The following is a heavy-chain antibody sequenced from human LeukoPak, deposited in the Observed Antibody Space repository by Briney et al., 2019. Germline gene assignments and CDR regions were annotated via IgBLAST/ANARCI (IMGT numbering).Heavy chain of an antibody. Sequence: QPGGSLRLSCAASRFTFSSYAMSWVRQAPGKGLEWVSAISGSGGSTYYADSVEGRFTISRDNSKNTLYLQMNSLRAEDTAVYYCAKSPGWGYCSSTSCYLYFDFWGQGTLVTVSS. D-gene: IGHD2-2*01. V-gene: IGHV3-23*01. CDR2: ISGSGGST. CDR1: RFTFSSYA. CDR3: AKSPGWGYCSSTSCYLYFDF. J-gene: IGHJ4*02.